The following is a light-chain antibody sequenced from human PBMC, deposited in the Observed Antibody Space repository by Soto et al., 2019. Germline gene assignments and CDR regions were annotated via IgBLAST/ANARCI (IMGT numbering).Light chain of an antibody. CDR2: GAS. Sequence: EIVMTQSPATLSVSPGERATLSCRASQSISSNLAWYQQRPGQAPRLLISGASTRATGVPARFSGSGSGTEFTPTISMLQSEDFAVYYCQQYDNWPPWTFGQGTKVEFK. V-gene: IGKV3-15*01. J-gene: IGKJ1*01. CDR1: QSISSN. CDR3: QQYDNWPPWT.